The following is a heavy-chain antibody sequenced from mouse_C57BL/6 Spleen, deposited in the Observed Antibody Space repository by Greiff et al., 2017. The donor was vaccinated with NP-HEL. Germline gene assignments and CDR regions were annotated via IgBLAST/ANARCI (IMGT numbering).Heavy chain of an antibody. Sequence: EVKLVESGGDLVKPGGSLKLSCAASGFTFSSYGMSWVRQTPDKRLEWVATISSGGSYTYYPDSVKGRFTISRDNAKNTLYLQMSSLKSEDTAMYYCARHEGGDYEGDYFDYWGQGTTLTVSS. J-gene: IGHJ2*01. V-gene: IGHV5-6*01. CDR3: ARHEGGDYEGDYFDY. CDR2: ISSGGSYT. D-gene: IGHD2-4*01. CDR1: GFTFSSYG.